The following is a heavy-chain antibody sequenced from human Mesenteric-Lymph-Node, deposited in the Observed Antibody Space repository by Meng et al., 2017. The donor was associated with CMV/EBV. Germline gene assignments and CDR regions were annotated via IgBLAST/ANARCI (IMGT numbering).Heavy chain of an antibody. V-gene: IGHV4-39*01. CDR3: ARFKGSGYYLRDYYFDY. CDR1: SISSSSDY. J-gene: IGHJ4*02. Sequence: SISSSSDYWGWIRQPPGKGLEWVGYIYYSGNTYYNPSLKSRVSISVDTSKNQFSLNLGSVTAADTAVFYCARFKGSGYYLRDYYFDYWGQGTLVTVSS. D-gene: IGHD3-3*01. CDR2: IYYSGNT.